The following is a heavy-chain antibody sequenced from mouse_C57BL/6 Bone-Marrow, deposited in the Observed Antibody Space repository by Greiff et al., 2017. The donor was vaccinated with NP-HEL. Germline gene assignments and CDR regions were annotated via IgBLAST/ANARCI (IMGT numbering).Heavy chain of an antibody. CDR1: GYTFTSYW. J-gene: IGHJ3*01. D-gene: IGHD2-2*01. Sequence: QVQLQQPGAELVKPGASVKMSCKASGYTFTSYWITWVKQRPGQGLEWIGDIYPGSGSTNYNEKFKSKATLTVDTSSSTAYMQLSSLTSEDSAVYYCATLYGYQAWFAYWGQGTLVTVSA. CDR2: IYPGSGST. CDR3: ATLYGYQAWFAY. V-gene: IGHV1-55*01.